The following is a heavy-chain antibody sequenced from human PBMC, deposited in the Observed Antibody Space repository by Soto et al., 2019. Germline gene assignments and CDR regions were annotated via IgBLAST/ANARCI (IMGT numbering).Heavy chain of an antibody. D-gene: IGHD6-19*01. V-gene: IGHV3-30*18. CDR2: ISYDGSNK. J-gene: IGHJ4*02. CDR1: GFTFSSYG. Sequence: SGGSLRLSCAASGFTFSSYGMHWVRQAPGKGLEWVAVISYDGSNKYYADSVKGRFTISRDNSKNTLYLQMNSLRAEDTAVYYCAKVRGVKQWLAYFDYWGQGTLVTVSS. CDR3: AKVRGVKQWLAYFDY.